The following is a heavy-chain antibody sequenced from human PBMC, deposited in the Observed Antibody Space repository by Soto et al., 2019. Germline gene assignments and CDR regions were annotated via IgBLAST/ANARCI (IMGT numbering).Heavy chain of an antibody. CDR1: GFSLSTSGVG. CDR2: IYWDDDK. Sequence: SGPTLVNPTQTLTLTCTFSGFSLSTSGVGVGWIRQPPGKALEWLALIYWDDDKRYSPSLKSRLTITKDTSKNQVVLTMTNMDPVDTATYYCAHTYCSSTSRYILGYYFWGQGTLVTVSS. D-gene: IGHD2-2*02. J-gene: IGHJ4*02. CDR3: AHTYCSSTSRYILGYYF. V-gene: IGHV2-5*02.